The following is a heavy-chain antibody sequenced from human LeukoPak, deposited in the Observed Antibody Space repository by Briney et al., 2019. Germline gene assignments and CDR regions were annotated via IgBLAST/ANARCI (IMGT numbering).Heavy chain of an antibody. V-gene: IGHV4-31*03. CDR2: IYYSGST. CDR3: ARVVGRWRAAFDI. CDR1: GGSISSGGYY. J-gene: IGHJ3*02. D-gene: IGHD4-23*01. Sequence: SQTLSLTCTASGGSISSGGYYWSWIRQHPGKGLEWIGYIYYSGSTYYNPSLKSRVTISVDTSKNQFSLKLSSVTAADTAVYYCARVVGRWRAAFDIWGQGTMVTVSS.